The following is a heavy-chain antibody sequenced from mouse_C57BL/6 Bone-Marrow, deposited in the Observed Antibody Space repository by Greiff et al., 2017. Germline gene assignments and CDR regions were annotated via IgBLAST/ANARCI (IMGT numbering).Heavy chain of an antibody. J-gene: IGHJ1*03. CDR1: GYTFTSYW. D-gene: IGHD1-1*01. CDR3: ASRGTTVVAKDWYFDV. V-gene: IGHV1-55*01. CDR2: IYPGSGST. Sequence: QVQLQQPGAELVKPGASVKMSCKASGYTFTSYWITWVKQRPGQGLEWIGDIYPGSGSTNYNEKFKSKATLTVDTSSSTAYMQLSSLTSEDSAVYYCASRGTTVVAKDWYFDVWGTGTTVTVSS.